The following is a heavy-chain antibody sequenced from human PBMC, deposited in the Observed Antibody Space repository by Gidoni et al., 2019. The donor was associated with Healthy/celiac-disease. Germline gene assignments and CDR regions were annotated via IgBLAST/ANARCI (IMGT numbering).Heavy chain of an antibody. CDR2: NYYSGST. CDR1: GGSIRSSRYY. D-gene: IGHD6-19*01. V-gene: IGHV4-39*01. Sequence: QLQLQESGPGLVKPSETLSLTCTVSGGSIRSSRYYWGWVRQPQGNGLDWIGSNYYSGSTYYNPSLKSRVTISVDTSKNQFSLKLSSVTAADTAVYYCAGWDSGWYYFDYWGQGTLVTVSS. CDR3: AGWDSGWYYFDY. J-gene: IGHJ4*02.